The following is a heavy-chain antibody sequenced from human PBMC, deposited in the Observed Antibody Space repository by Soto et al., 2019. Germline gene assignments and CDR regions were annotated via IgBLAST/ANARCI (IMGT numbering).Heavy chain of an antibody. Sequence: GGSLRLSCAASGFTFDDYAMHWVRQAPGKGLEWVSGISWNSGSIGYADSVKGRFTISRDNAKNSLYLQMNSLRAEDTALYYCVKGAGDYGDYDYFDYWSQGTLVTVSS. CDR2: ISWNSGSI. CDR3: VKGAGDYGDYDYFDY. CDR1: GFTFDDYA. J-gene: IGHJ4*02. D-gene: IGHD4-17*01. V-gene: IGHV3-9*01.